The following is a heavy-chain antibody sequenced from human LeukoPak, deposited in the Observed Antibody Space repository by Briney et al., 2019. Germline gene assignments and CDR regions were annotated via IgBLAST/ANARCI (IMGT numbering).Heavy chain of an antibody. D-gene: IGHD2-15*01. V-gene: IGHV3-23*01. CDR3: AKDLLVGVIPYYFDY. CDR1: GFTFSSYA. CDR2: ISGSGGST. Sequence: GGSLRLSCAASGFTFSSYAMSWVRQAPGKGLEWVSAISGSGGSTYYADSVKGRFTISRDNSKNTLYLQMNSLRAEDTAVYYCAKDLLVGVIPYYFDYWGQGTLVTVSS. J-gene: IGHJ4*02.